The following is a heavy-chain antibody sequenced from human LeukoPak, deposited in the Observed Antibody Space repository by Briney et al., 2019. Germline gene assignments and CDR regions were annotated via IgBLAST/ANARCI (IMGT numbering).Heavy chain of an antibody. Sequence: PGGSLRLSCAASGFTFSSYSMTWVRQAPGKGLEWVSSISSSSSYIYYADSVKGRFTISRDNAKNSLYLQMNSLRAEDTAVYYCARGGWFGELLRPFDYWGQGSLVTVSS. CDR3: ARGGWFGELLRPFDY. CDR2: ISSSSSYI. V-gene: IGHV3-21*01. CDR1: GFTFSSYS. D-gene: IGHD3-10*01. J-gene: IGHJ4*02.